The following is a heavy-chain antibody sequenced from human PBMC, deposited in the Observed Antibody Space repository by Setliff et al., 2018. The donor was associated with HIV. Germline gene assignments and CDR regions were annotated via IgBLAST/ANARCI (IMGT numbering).Heavy chain of an antibody. D-gene: IGHD3-10*01. J-gene: IGHJ6*03. CDR2: IIPISGTA. CDR3: ATKGYGSGSYYMDV. V-gene: IGHV1-69*05. Sequence: GASVKVSCKASGGTFSNYGMSWVRQAPGQGLEWMGGIIPISGTANYAQKFQGRVTINRDTSVSTAYMELSSLRSEDTAVYYCATKGYGSGSYYMDVWGKGTTVTVSS. CDR1: GGTFSNYG.